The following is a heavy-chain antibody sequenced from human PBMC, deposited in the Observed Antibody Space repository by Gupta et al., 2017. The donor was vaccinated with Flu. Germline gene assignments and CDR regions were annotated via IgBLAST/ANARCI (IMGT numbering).Heavy chain of an antibody. CDR1: GGPLSRGDYY. V-gene: IGHV4-30-4*01. J-gene: IGHJ6*03. Sequence: QVQLQESGPGLVKPSQTLSLTCTVSGGPLSRGDYYWTWIRQPPGTGLEWIGYIFHRGSTYYNPSLKSRVTISVDMSKNQFSLKLTSVTAADTAVYFCARAAISTYYMDVWGKGTTVTVSS. CDR2: IFHRGST. CDR3: ARAAISTYYMDV. D-gene: IGHD2/OR15-2a*01.